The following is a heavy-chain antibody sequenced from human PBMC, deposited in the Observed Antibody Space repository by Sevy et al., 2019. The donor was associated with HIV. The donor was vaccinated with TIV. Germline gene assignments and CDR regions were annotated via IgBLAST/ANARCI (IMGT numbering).Heavy chain of an antibody. D-gene: IGHD3-10*01. CDR3: ARGDSGSGRGFDY. CDR2: IHPTGRDI. J-gene: IGHJ4*02. Sequence: ASVKVSCKASGYVLSYFHSHWVRQAPGQGPEWMGIIHPTGRDITYALKFQGRFTMTRDASTNTVYMDLSSLTSEDTAVYYCARGDSGSGRGFDYWGQGTLVTVSS. V-gene: IGHV1-46*01. CDR1: GYVLSYFH.